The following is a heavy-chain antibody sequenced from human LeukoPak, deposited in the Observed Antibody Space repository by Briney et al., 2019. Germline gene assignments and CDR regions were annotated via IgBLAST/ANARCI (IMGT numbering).Heavy chain of an antibody. CDR1: GGSISSYY. Sequence: SETLSLTCTVSGGSISSYYWGWIRQPPGKGLEWIGYIYYSGSTNYNPSLKSRVTISVDTSKNQFSLKLSSVTAADTAVYYCARDGGSGWYLDFDWFDPWGQGTLVTVSS. CDR3: ARDGGSGWYLDFDWFDP. CDR2: IYYSGST. D-gene: IGHD6-19*01. V-gene: IGHV4-59*01. J-gene: IGHJ5*02.